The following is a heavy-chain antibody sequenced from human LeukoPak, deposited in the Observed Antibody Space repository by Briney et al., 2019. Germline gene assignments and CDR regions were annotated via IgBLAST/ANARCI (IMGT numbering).Heavy chain of an antibody. J-gene: IGHJ4*02. CDR3: ARGIESWVYFDY. D-gene: IGHD2-21*01. Sequence: GGSLRLSCAASGFTFTDHYMSWVRQAPGKGLEWVSYISSGGDIIYYADSVKGRFTISRDNAKNSLFLQMNSLRAEDTAVYYCARGIESWVYFDYWGQGTLVTVSS. CDR2: ISSGGDII. CDR1: GFTFTDHY. V-gene: IGHV3-11*04.